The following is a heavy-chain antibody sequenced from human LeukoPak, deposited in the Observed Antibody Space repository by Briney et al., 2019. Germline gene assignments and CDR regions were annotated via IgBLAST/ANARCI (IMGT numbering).Heavy chain of an antibody. J-gene: IGHJ4*02. Sequence: SSETLSLTCAVYGGSFGGYYWSWIRQPPGKGLEWIGEINHSGSTNYNPSLKSRVTISVDTSKNQFSLKLSSVTAADTAVYYCARARGYYDSSGYRFDYWGQGTLVTVSS. CDR3: ARARGYYDSSGYRFDY. V-gene: IGHV4-34*01. CDR1: GGSFGGYY. CDR2: INHSGST. D-gene: IGHD3-22*01.